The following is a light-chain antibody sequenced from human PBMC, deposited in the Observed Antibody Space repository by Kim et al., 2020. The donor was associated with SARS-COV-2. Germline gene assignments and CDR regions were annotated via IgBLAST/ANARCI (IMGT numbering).Light chain of an antibody. J-gene: IGKJ1*01. CDR1: QSVSSI. Sequence: SRGESAITSRRTSQSVSSIVAWYQQKPGQAPRLLIYGASTRATGIPARFSGSGSGTEFTLTISSLQSEDFAVYYCQQYNNWWTFGQGTKVDIK. V-gene: IGKV3-15*01. CDR3: QQYNNWWT. CDR2: GAS.